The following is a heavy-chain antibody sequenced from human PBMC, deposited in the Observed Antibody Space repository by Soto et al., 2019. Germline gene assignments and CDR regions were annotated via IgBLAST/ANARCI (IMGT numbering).Heavy chain of an antibody. V-gene: IGHV1-18*01. Sequence: ASVKVSCKASGYTFTSYGISWVRQAPGQGLEWMGWISAYNGNTNYAQKLQGRVTMTTDTSTSTAYMELRSLRSDDTAVYYCARAGRCSSTSCYTSYYYYYMDVWGKGTTVTVSS. CDR2: ISAYNGNT. J-gene: IGHJ6*03. CDR1: GYTFTSYG. D-gene: IGHD2-2*02. CDR3: ARAGRCSSTSCYTSYYYYYMDV.